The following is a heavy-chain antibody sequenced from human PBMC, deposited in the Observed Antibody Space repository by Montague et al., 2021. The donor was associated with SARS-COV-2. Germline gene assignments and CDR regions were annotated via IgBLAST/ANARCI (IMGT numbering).Heavy chain of an antibody. J-gene: IGHJ4*02. CDR2: IYYSGST. D-gene: IGHD7-27*01. Sequence: SETLSLTCTVSGGSISSSSYYWGWIRQPPGKGLEWIGSIYYSGSTYYNPSLKSRVTMSVDTSKNQLSLKLCSVTAADTAVYYCARRVDTWGSRFDSWGQGALVTVSS. CDR3: ARRVDTWGSRFDS. V-gene: IGHV4-39*01. CDR1: GGSISSSSYY.